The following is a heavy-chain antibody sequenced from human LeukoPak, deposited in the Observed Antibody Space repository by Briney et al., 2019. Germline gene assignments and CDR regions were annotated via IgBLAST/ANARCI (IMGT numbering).Heavy chain of an antibody. V-gene: IGHV4-59*01. CDR1: GSSINNYY. CDR3: ARAYYFGSGRRTNRFDP. D-gene: IGHD3-10*01. CDR2: IYYSGST. Sequence: SSETLSLTCSVSGSSINNYYWSWIRQPPGKGLEWIGYIYYSGSTNYNPSLKSRVAISVDTSKNQLSLKLSSVTAADTAVYYCARAYYFGSGRRTNRFDPWGQGTLVTVSS. J-gene: IGHJ5*02.